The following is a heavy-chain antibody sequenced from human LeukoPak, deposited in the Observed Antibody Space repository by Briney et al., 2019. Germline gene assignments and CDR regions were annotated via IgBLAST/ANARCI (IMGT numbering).Heavy chain of an antibody. CDR2: ISGSGGST. J-gene: IGHJ5*02. CDR3: AKDFGVTQGWFYP. D-gene: IGHD3-10*01. V-gene: IGHV3-23*01. CDR1: GFTFSSYA. Sequence: GGSLRLSCAASGFTFSSYAMSWVRQAAGKGLEWVSAISGSGGSTYYANSVKGWFTISTDKSKNTLYLQINSLRAEDTGVYYCAKDFGVTQGWFYPSGQGTLVTVSS.